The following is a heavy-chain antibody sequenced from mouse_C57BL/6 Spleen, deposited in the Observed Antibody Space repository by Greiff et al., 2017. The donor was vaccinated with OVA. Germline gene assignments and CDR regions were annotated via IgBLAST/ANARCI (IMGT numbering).Heavy chain of an antibody. CDR1: GYAFSSSW. J-gene: IGHJ2*01. Sequence: QVQLQQSGPELVKPGASVKISCKASGYAFSSSWMNWVKQRPGKGLEWIGRIYPGDGDTNYNGKFKGKATLTADKSSSTAYMQLSSLTSEDSAVYFCGEGDNWEGWGQGTTLTVSS. CDR2: IYPGDGDT. CDR3: GEGDNWEG. D-gene: IGHD4-1*01. V-gene: IGHV1-82*01.